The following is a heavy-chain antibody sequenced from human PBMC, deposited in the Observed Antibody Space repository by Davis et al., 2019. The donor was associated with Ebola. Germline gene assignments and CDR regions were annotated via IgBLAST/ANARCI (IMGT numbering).Heavy chain of an antibody. V-gene: IGHV3-7*01. CDR1: GFTFSSYG. CDR3: ARRNVDIVATILYYYYGMDV. Sequence: GESLKISCAASGFTFSSYGMHWVRQAPGKGLEWVANIKQDGSEKYYVDSVKGRFTISRDNAKNSLYLQMNSLRAEDTAVYYCARRNVDIVATILYYYYGMDVWGKGTTVTVSS. J-gene: IGHJ6*04. CDR2: IKQDGSEK. D-gene: IGHD5-12*01.